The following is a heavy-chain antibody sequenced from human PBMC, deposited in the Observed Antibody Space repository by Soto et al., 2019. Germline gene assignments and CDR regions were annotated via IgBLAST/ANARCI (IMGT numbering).Heavy chain of an antibody. V-gene: IGHV4-59*08. D-gene: IGHD3-3*01. Sequence: QVQLQESGPGLAKPSETLSLTCTVSGGSISTYYWSWIRQPPGKGLEWIGYIYYSGSTNYNPSLNSRVTISAATSKNQYSLKLSSVTAADTAVYYCARGGWRHIDYWGQGTLVTVSS. CDR3: ARGGWRHIDY. CDR2: IYYSGST. J-gene: IGHJ4*02. CDR1: GGSISTYY.